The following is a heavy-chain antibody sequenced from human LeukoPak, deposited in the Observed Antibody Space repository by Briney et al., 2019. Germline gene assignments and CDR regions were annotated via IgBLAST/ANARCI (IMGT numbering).Heavy chain of an antibody. CDR3: AKRISGWYSIDF. CDR1: GFTFRSCA. J-gene: IGHJ4*02. Sequence: GGSLRLSCAASGFTFRSCAMSWVRQVPGKGLEWVSAITGPGEGTHHADSVRGRFTTHRDNSKNTLYLQMNSLRVEDTAVYFCAKRISGWYSIDFWGQGTLVTVSS. CDR2: ITGPGEGT. D-gene: IGHD6-19*01. V-gene: IGHV3-23*01.